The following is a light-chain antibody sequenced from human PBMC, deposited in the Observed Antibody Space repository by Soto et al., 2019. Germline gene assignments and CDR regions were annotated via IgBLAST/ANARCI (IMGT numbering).Light chain of an antibody. J-gene: IGKJ1*01. CDR3: QQYITYPYA. CDR1: QSTSTW. Sequence: DIQMTQSPSTLSASVGDRVTITCRASQSTSTWLAWYQQRPGKTPKLLISEASKLESGVPSKFSGSGFGTVFTLTIRSLQPDDFATYYCQQYITYPYAFGQGTKVEIK. V-gene: IGKV1-5*03. CDR2: EAS.